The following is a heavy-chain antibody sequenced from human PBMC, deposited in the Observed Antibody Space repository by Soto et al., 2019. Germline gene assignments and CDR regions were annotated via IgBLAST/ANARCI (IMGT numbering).Heavy chain of an antibody. CDR1: GGTFSSYA. CDR3: ARSQGSSTSLAIYYYYYYGMDV. CDR2: IIPISGTA. Sequence: QVQLVQSGAEVKKPGSSVKVSCKASGGTFSSYAISWVRQAPGQGLEWMGGIIPISGTANYAQKFQGRVTLTADESTSTASMELSSLRSEDTAVYYCARSQGSSTSLAIYYYYYYGMDVWGQGTTVTVSS. D-gene: IGHD2-2*01. J-gene: IGHJ6*02. V-gene: IGHV1-69*01.